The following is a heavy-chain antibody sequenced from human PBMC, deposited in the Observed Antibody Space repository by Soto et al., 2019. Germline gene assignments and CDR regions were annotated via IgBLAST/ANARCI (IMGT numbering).Heavy chain of an antibody. D-gene: IGHD3-9*01. Sequence: GASVKVSCKASGYTFTSYAMHWVRQAPGQRLEWMGWINAGNGNTKYSQKFQGRVTITRDASASTAYMELSSLRSEDTAVYYCARWFHYDILTGYSPRPFDYWGQGTLVTVSS. J-gene: IGHJ4*02. V-gene: IGHV1-3*01. CDR3: ARWFHYDILTGYSPRPFDY. CDR2: INAGNGNT. CDR1: GYTFTSYA.